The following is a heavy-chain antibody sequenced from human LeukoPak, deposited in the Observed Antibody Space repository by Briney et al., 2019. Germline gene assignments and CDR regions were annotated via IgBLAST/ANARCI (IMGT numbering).Heavy chain of an antibody. CDR2: IYYSGSA. Sequence: SETLSLTCTVSGGSISSYYWSSIRQPPGKGLEWIGYIYYSGSAIYSPSLKSRVTISVDTSKNQFSLRLSSVTAADTAVYYCARGPEWYYFDYWGQGTLVTVSS. D-gene: IGHD3-3*01. V-gene: IGHV4-59*08. CDR1: GGSISSYY. CDR3: ARGPEWYYFDY. J-gene: IGHJ4*02.